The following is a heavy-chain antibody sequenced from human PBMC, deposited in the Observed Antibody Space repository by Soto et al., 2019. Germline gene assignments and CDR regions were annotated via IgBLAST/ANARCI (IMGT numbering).Heavy chain of an antibody. CDR1: GYTFTSYY. CDR3: ARAYLPYYDILTDYGMDV. Sequence: ASVKVACKASGYTFTSYYMHWVRQAPGQGLEWMGIINPSGGSTSYAQKFQGRVTITADKSTSTAYMELSSLRSEDTAVYYCARAYLPYYDILTDYGMDVWGQGTTVTVSS. CDR2: INPSGGST. V-gene: IGHV1-46*01. D-gene: IGHD3-9*01. J-gene: IGHJ6*02.